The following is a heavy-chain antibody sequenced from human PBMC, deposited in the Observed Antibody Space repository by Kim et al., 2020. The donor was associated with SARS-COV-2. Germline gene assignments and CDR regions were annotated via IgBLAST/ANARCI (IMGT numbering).Heavy chain of an antibody. CDR2: TYYRARWYY. CDR3: ARAEDRHCGGDCNSASSDY. D-gene: IGHD2-21*02. Sequence: SQTLSLTCAISGDSVSSNSAAWNWIRQSSSRGLEWLGRTYYRARWYYDYAVSVKSRITINPDTPKNQFSLQLNSVTPEDTAVYYCARAEDRHCGGDCNSASSDYSGQEALIAVS. J-gene: IGHJ4*02. CDR1: GDSVSSNSAA. V-gene: IGHV6-1*01.